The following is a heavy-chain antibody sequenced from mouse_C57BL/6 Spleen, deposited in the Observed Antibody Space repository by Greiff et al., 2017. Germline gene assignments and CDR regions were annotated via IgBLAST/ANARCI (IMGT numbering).Heavy chain of an antibody. D-gene: IGHD4-1*01. CDR3: ATGTWYFDV. V-gene: IGHV1-52*01. Sequence: QVPLKQSGAELVRPGSSVKLSCKASGYTFTSYWMHWVKQRPIQGLAWIGNIDPSDSETHSNQTFKDKATLTVDKSSSTAYMQLSSLTAEDSAVYYCATGTWYFDVWGTGTTVTVSS. J-gene: IGHJ1*03. CDR1: GYTFTSYW. CDR2: IDPSDSET.